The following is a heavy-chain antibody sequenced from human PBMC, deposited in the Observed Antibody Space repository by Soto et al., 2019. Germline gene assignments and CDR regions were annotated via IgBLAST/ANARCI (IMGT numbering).Heavy chain of an antibody. CDR2: IYYSGST. V-gene: IGHV4-59*08. CDR1: GGSISSYY. J-gene: IGHJ4*02. D-gene: IGHD2-15*01. Sequence: SETLSLTCTVSGGSISSYYWSWIRQPPGKGLVWIGYIYYSGSTNYNPSLKSRVTISVDTSKNQFSLKLSSVTAADTAVYYCARRYGGTFDYWGQGTLVTVSS. CDR3: ARRYGGTFDY.